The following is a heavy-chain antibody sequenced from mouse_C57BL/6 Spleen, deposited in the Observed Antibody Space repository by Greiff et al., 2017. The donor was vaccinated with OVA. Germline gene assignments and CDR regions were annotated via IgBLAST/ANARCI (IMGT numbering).Heavy chain of an antibody. V-gene: IGHV5-16*01. Sequence: EVKVVESEGGLVQPGSSMKLSCTASGFTFSDYYMAWVRQVPEKGLEWVANINYDGSSTYYLDSLKSRFIISRDNAKNILYLQMSSLKSEDTATYYCAREGTGTLDYWGQGTTLTVSS. CDR3: AREGTGTLDY. J-gene: IGHJ2*01. D-gene: IGHD4-1*01. CDR1: GFTFSDYY. CDR2: INYDGSST.